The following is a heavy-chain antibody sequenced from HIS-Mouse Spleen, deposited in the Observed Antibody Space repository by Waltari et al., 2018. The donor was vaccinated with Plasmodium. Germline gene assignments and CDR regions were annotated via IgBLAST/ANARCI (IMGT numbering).Heavy chain of an antibody. Sequence: QVQLQESGPGLVKPSETLSLTCTVSGYSISSGYSWGWIRQPQGKGLEWIGSIYHSGCTYYNPSLKSRVTISVDTSKNQFSLKLSSVTAADTAVYYCARVDYGSGDYYYYYGMDVWGQGTTVTVSS. J-gene: IGHJ6*02. CDR1: GYSISSGYS. D-gene: IGHD3-10*01. CDR3: ARVDYGSGDYYYYYGMDV. V-gene: IGHV4-38-2*02. CDR2: IYHSGCT.